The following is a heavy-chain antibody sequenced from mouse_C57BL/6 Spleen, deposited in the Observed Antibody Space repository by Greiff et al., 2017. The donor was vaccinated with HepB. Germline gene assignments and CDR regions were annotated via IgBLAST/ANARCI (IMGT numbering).Heavy chain of an antibody. CDR2: IDPNSGGT. V-gene: IGHV1-62-3*01. CDR1: GYTFTSYW. Sequence: VQLQQPGAELVKPGASVKLSCKASGYTFTSYWMHWVKQRPGRGLEWIGRIDPNSGGTNYNEKFKGKATFTADTSSNTAYMQLSSLTTEDSAIYYCARSGREGWFAYWGQGTLVTVSA. CDR3: ARSGREGWFAY. J-gene: IGHJ3*01.